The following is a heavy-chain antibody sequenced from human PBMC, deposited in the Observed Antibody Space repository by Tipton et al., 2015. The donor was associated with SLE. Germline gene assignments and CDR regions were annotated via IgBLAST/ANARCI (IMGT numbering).Heavy chain of an antibody. D-gene: IGHD6-13*01. CDR3: ARDGKAAAGSYYYYYGMDV. V-gene: IGHV4-59*12. CDR2: IYYSGST. J-gene: IGHJ6*02. CDR1: GGSISSYY. Sequence: TLSLTCTVSGGSISSYYWSWIREPPGKGLEWIGYIYYSGSTNYNPSLKSRVTISVDTSKNQFSLNLSSVTAADTAVYYCARDGKAAAGSYYYYYGMDVWGPGTTVTVSS.